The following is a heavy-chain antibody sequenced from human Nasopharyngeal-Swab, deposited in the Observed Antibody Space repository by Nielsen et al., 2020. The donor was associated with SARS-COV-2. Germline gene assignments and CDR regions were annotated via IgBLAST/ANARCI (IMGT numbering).Heavy chain of an antibody. Sequence: GVLKISCAASGFTFDDYGMSWVRQAPGKGLEWVSGINWNGGSTGYADSVKGRFTISRDNAKNSLYLQMNSLRAEDTALYHCARAGTSDYYYYGMDVWGQGTTVTVSS. D-gene: IGHD6-13*01. CDR2: INWNGGST. J-gene: IGHJ6*02. CDR1: GFTFDDYG. CDR3: ARAGTSDYYYYGMDV. V-gene: IGHV3-20*01.